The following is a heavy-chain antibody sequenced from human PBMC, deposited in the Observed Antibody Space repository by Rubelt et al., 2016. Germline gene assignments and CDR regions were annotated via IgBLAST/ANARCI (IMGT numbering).Heavy chain of an antibody. Sequence: QVQLQESGPGLVKPSETLSLTCTVSGGSISSYYWSWIRQPPGKGLEWLGSHYYHEDTKYHPPLKRRITLLVDASKNQFSLKLSSGTAADTAVYYCARAIVVGTARAFDIWGQGTMVTVSS. J-gene: IGHJ3*02. V-gene: IGHV4-59*01. CDR3: ARAIVVGTARAFDI. D-gene: IGHD2-21*02. CDR2: HYYHEDT. CDR1: GGSISSYY.